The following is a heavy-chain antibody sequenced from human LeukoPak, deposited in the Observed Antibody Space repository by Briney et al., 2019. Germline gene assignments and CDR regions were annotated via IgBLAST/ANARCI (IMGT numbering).Heavy chain of an antibody. D-gene: IGHD3-16*01. CDR1: GFTFSSYS. CDR3: AKVPRRTWGGDWFDS. V-gene: IGHV3-23*01. CDR2: ISGSGGST. J-gene: IGHJ5*01. Sequence: PGGSLRLSCAASGFTFSSYSMNWVRQAPGKGLEWVSVISGSGGSTYYGGSVKGRFTISRDNSRDTLYLQMNSLRAEDTAVYYCAKVPRRTWGGDWFDSWGQGTLVTVSS.